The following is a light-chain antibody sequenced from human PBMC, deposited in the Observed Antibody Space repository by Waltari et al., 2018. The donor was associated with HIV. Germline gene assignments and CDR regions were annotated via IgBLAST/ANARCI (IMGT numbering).Light chain of an antibody. CDR3: SSFADRDGFYVL. V-gene: IGLV2-8*01. Sequence: QSALTQPPSASGSPGQSVTLSCTGSNSDIGSYDYVSWYQLHPGKAPKLVISEVTKRRSAVSDRFSASKSANTAFLTVPGLQAEEESDYYCSSFADRDGFYVLFGGGTRLTVL. J-gene: IGLJ2*01. CDR2: EVT. CDR1: NSDIGSYDY.